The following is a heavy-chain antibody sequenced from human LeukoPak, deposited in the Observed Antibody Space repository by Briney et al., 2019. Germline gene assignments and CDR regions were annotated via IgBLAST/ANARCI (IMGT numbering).Heavy chain of an antibody. J-gene: IGHJ4*02. CDR1: GFTFTNYW. CDR3: ARTAYCGADCHYYFDY. D-gene: IGHD2-21*02. CDR2: IKSDGSST. V-gene: IGHV3-74*01. Sequence: GGSLRLSCAASGFTFTNYWMHWVRQAPGKGLVWVSRIKSDGSSTTYADSVKGRFTISRDNAENTLFLQMNSLRAEDTAVYYCARTAYCGADCHYYFDYWGQGALVTVSS.